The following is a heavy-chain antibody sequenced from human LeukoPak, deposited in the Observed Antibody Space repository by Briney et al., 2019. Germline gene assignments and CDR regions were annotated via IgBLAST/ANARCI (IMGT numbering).Heavy chain of an antibody. CDR3: ARASGSYVSFDY. J-gene: IGHJ4*02. V-gene: IGHV4-59*01. CDR2: IYYSGST. D-gene: IGHD1-26*01. CDR1: GGSISSYY. Sequence: SETLSLTCTVSGGSISSYYWSWIRQPPGKGLEWIGYIYYSGSTNYNPSLKSRVTISVDTSKNQFSLKLSSVTAADTAVYYCARASGSYVSFDYWGQGTLVTVSS.